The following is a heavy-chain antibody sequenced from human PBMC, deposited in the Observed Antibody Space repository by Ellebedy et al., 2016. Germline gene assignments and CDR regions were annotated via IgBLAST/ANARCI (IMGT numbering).Heavy chain of an antibody. V-gene: IGHV4-39*01. CDR2: IYYSGST. D-gene: IGHD3-10*01. Sequence: SETLSLTCTVSGGSISSSSYYWGWIRQPPGKGLEWIGSIYYSGSTYYNPSLKSRVTISVDTSKNQFSLKLSSVTAADTAVYYCARQVVTMVRGVLYYFDYWGQGTLVTVSS. J-gene: IGHJ4*02. CDR1: GGSISSSSYY. CDR3: ARQVVTMVRGVLYYFDY.